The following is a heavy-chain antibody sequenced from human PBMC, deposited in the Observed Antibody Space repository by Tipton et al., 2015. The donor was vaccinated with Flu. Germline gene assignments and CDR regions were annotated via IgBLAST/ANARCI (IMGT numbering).Heavy chain of an antibody. J-gene: IGHJ4*02. Sequence: TLSLTCTVSGYSITDGYYWAWIRQSAGKGLEWIGHIYFTGSTNYNPSLKSRLTMSVDTSKNQFSLKLTYVTSADTAVYYCARSALGELLSYWGQGALVTVSS. CDR3: ARSALGELLSY. D-gene: IGHD1-26*01. V-gene: IGHV4-61*08. CDR1: GYSITDGYY. CDR2: IYFTGST.